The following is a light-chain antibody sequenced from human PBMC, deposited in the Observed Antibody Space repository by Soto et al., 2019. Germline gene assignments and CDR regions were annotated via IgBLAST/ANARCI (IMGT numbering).Light chain of an antibody. J-gene: IGKJ4*01. CDR1: QSVGTY. V-gene: IGKV3-15*01. CDR3: QQYGDWPLVT. Sequence: EIVMTQSPATLSVSLGERATLSCRASQSVGTYLAWYQQKPGQPPSLLIFAASTRATGIPARFSGTGSGSDFTLTINGLQSEDFAVYSCQQYGDWPLVTFGGGTRVEIK. CDR2: AAS.